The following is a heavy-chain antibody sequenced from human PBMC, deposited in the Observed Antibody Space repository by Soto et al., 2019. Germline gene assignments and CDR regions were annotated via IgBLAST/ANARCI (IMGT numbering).Heavy chain of an antibody. CDR2: ISAYNGDT. J-gene: IGHJ4*02. CDR3: ARDRSDSRAGEY. V-gene: IGHV1-18*01. CDR1: GYTFTSYG. D-gene: IGHD3-22*01. Sequence: QVQLVQSGAEVKKPGASVTVSCKASGYTFTSYGISWVRQAPGQGLEWMGWISAYNGDTEYAQKLQGRVTMTTDTSATTAYMELGSLRYDDTAVYYCARDRSDSRAGEYWGQGTLVTVSS.